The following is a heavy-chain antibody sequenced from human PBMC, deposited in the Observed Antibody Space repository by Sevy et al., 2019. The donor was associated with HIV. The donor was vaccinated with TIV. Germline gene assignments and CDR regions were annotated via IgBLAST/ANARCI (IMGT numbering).Heavy chain of an antibody. CDR2: ISGGGITT. V-gene: IGHV3-23*01. J-gene: IGHJ4*02. CDR3: AKDLVGVTAFDY. D-gene: IGHD1-26*01. CDR1: GFTFGSYA. Sequence: GGSLRLSCAASGFTFGSYAMVWVRQAPGKSLEWVSTISGGGITTYYADSVKGRFTISRDNSKNTLYLQMNSLRVEDTAVYYCAKDLVGVTAFDYWGQGTLVTVSS.